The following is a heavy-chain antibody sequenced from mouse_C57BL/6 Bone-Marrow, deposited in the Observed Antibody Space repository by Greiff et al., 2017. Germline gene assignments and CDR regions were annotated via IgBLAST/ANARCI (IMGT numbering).Heavy chain of an antibody. J-gene: IGHJ1*03. CDR1: GYTFTSYW. CDR3: ARPYYSNYWYFDV. V-gene: IGHV1-55*01. Sequence: VQLQQPGAELVKPGASVKMSCKASGYTFTSYWITWVKQRPGQGLEWIGDIYPGSGSTNYNEKFNSKATLTVDTSYSTAYMQLSSLTSEDSAVYYSARPYYSNYWYFDVWGTGTTVTVSS. CDR2: IYPGSGST. D-gene: IGHD2-5*01.